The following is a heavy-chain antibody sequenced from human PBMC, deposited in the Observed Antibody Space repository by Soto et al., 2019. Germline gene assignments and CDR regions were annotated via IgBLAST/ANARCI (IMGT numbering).Heavy chain of an antibody. CDR1: GFTFSSYA. Sequence: GGSLRLSCSASGFTFSSYALHWGRQAPGKGLEYVSAISSKGGSTYYADSVKGRFTISRDNSKNTLYLQMSSLRAEDTAVYYCVKEGYSSSWYGTPLYGMDVWGQGATVTVSS. CDR2: ISSKGGST. J-gene: IGHJ6*02. V-gene: IGHV3-64D*06. CDR3: VKEGYSSSWYGTPLYGMDV. D-gene: IGHD6-13*01.